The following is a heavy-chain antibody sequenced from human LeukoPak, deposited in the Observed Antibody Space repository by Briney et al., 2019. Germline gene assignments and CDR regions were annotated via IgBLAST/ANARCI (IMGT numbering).Heavy chain of an antibody. J-gene: IGHJ4*02. Sequence: PSETLSLTCAVSGGSISSTSYYWGWIRQPPGKGLEWLGSIYYSGGTYYNPSLKSRVTISVDTSKNQFSLKLSSVTAADTAVYYCARQIPSASPYYFDYWGQGTLVTVSS. CDR3: ARQIPSASPYYFDY. CDR1: GGSISSTSYY. V-gene: IGHV4-39*01. CDR2: IYYSGGT. D-gene: IGHD6-6*01.